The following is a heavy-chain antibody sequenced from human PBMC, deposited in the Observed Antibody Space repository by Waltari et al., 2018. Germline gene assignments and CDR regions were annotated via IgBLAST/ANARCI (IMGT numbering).Heavy chain of an antibody. CDR2: LSENGRDT. J-gene: IGHJ4*02. V-gene: IGHV3-23*01. Sequence: EVQRLESGVGLVQPGGARRLSCTVHRFTFGNFAMSWVRQAPGKGLGWVSGLSENGRDTYYAASVRGRFTISRDNSKNTLSLQMNSLRLDDAAVYYCAGGISGTIGSDYWGQGTQVTVSS. D-gene: IGHD1-7*01. CDR1: RFTFGNFA. CDR3: AGGISGTIGSDY.